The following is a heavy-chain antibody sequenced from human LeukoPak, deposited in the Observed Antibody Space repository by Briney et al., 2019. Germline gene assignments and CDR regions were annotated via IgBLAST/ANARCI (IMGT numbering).Heavy chain of an antibody. CDR1: GFTFGDYA. J-gene: IGHJ4*02. CDR2: IRSKAYGGTT. CDR3: TRDLYYYDSSGWDY. Sequence: GGSLRLSCTASGFTFGDYAMNWVRQAPGKGLEWVGFIRSKAYGGTTEYAASVKGRVTISRDDSKSVAYLQMNSLKTEDTAVYYCTRDLYYYDSSGWDYWGQGTLVTVSS. V-gene: IGHV3-49*04. D-gene: IGHD3-22*01.